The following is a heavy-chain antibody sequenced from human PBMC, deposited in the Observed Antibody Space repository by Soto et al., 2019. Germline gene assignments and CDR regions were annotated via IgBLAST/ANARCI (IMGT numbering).Heavy chain of an antibody. CDR1: GYTFTGYC. CDR3: ARDKSGAVTSPGDY. D-gene: IGHD2-8*02. CDR2: ISAYNGNT. V-gene: IGHV1-18*01. J-gene: IGHJ4*02. Sequence: ASGKVSCKASGYTFTGYCVSWVRHAPGQGLEWMGWISAYNGNTDYAQKLQGRVTMTTDTSTSTAYMELTSLRSDDTAVYYCARDKSGAVTSPGDYWGQGTLVTVSS.